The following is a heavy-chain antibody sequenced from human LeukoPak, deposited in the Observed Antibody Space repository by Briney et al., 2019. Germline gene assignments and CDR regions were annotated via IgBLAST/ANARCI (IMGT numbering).Heavy chain of an antibody. J-gene: IGHJ4*02. CDR1: GGTFSCYA. CDR2: IISIFGSA. D-gene: IGHD4-17*01. V-gene: IGHV1-69*19. CDR3: ARDIRGVTTVTNYFDD. Sequence: GASVKVSCKASGGTFSCYAISWVRQAPGQGLEWMGGIISIFGSANYAQKFQGRVTVTADESTRTAYMELSSLRSEDTAVYYCARDIRGVTTVTNYFDDWGQGTLVTVSS.